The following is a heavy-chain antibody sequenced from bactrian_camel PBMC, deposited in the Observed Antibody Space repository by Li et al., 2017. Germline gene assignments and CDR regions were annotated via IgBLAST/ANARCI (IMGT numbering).Heavy chain of an antibody. CDR1: GFAFSSRW. D-gene: IGHD1*01. V-gene: IGHV3S1*01. J-gene: IGHJ4*01. Sequence: HVQLVESGGGLVQPGGSLRLSCAASGFAFSSRWMYWVRQAPGKGLEWVSGINQNGGTTVYADSLKGRFTISHDNAKNSVDLQMNSLKPDDTAVYYCAATGQMLSVAGCRTQGTQVTVS. CDR2: INQNGGTT.